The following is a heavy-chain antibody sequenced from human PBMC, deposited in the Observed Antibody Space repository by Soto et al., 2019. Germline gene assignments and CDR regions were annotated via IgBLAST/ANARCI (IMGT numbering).Heavy chain of an antibody. CDR2: INHSGST. V-gene: IGHV4-34*01. CDR3: ARGAHCSSTSCYKGSPWYGMDV. J-gene: IGHJ6*02. Sequence: SETLSLTCAVYGGSFSGYYWSWIRQPPGKGLEWIGEINHSGSTNYNPSLKSRVTISVDTSKNQFSLKLSSVTAADTAVYYCARGAHCSSTSCYKGSPWYGMDVWGHGTTVTVSS. D-gene: IGHD2-2*02. CDR1: GGSFSGYY.